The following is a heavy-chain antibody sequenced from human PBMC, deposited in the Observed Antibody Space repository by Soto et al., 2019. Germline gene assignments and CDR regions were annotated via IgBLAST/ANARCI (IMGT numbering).Heavy chain of an antibody. Sequence: QVQLVQSGAEVKKPGASVKVSCKASGYTFTSYGISWVRQAPGQGLEWMGWISAYNGNTNYAQKLQGRVTMTTDTCTTTAYIELRSLRSDATAVYYCAGGRGKGQQLVPWCQRTLVTVSS. CDR3: AGGRGKGQQLVP. CDR2: ISAYNGNT. CDR1: GYTFTSYG. D-gene: IGHD6-13*01. J-gene: IGHJ4*02. V-gene: IGHV1-18*01.